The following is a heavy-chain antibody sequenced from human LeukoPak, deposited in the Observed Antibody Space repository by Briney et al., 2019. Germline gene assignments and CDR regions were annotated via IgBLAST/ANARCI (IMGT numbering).Heavy chain of an antibody. CDR2: ITSSSSYR. Sequence: PGGSLRLSCAASGFIFSTYTMNWVRQAPGKELEWVSCITSSSSYRYYADSVTGRFTISRDNAKNSLYLQMNSLRAGDTAVYYCARVGTTGNTVDGFDLWGQGTMVTVFS. CDR1: GFIFSTYT. D-gene: IGHD1-1*01. CDR3: ARVGTTGNTVDGFDL. V-gene: IGHV3-21*01. J-gene: IGHJ3*01.